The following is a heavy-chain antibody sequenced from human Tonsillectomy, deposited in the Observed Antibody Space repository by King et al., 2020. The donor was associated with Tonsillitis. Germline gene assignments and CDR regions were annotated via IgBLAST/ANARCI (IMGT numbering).Heavy chain of an antibody. Sequence: VQLVESGGGLVQPGGSLRLSCAASGFTFSSYSMNWVRQAPGKGLEWVSYISSSSSTIYYADSVKGRFTITRDNAKNSLYLQMNSLRDEDTAVYYCARDSPYWSSTSCYAGPDFDYWGQGTLVTVSS. V-gene: IGHV3-48*02. J-gene: IGHJ4*02. CDR1: GFTFSSYS. CDR3: ARDSPYWSSTSCYAGPDFDY. D-gene: IGHD2-2*01. CDR2: ISSSSSTI.